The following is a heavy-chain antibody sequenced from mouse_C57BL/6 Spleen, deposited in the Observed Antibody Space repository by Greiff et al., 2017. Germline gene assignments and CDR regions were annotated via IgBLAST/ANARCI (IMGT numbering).Heavy chain of an antibody. CDR2: IYPSDSET. D-gene: IGHD2-3*01. J-gene: IGHJ4*01. Sequence: VQLQQPGAELVRPGSSVKLSCKASGYTFTSYWMDWVKQRPGQGLEWIGNIYPSDSETYYNQKFKDKATLTVDKSSSTAYMQLSSLTSEDSAVYYCARDGYYSMDYWGQGTSVTVSS. CDR1: GYTFTSYW. V-gene: IGHV1-61*01. CDR3: ARDGYYSMDY.